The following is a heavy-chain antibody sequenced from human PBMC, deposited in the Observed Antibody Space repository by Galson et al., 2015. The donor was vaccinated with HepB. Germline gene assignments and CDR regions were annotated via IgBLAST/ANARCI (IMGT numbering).Heavy chain of an antibody. D-gene: IGHD6-19*01. CDR3: AKDRSYSSGWDPDY. CDR2: EWYAGSNK. Sequence: ALRHRRPAAGVTLSSSAMHWGPQAPGMGVGCEAEEWYAGSNKYYEDSVKGRFTISRDNSKNTLYLQMNSLRAEDTAVYYCAKDRSYSSGWDPDYWGQGTLVTVSS. J-gene: IGHJ4*02. V-gene: IGHV3-33*06. CDR1: GVTLSSSA.